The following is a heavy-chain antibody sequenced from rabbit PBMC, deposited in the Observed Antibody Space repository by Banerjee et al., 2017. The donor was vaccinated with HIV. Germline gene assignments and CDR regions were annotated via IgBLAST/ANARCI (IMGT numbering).Heavy chain of an antibody. CDR3: ARDLAGVIGWNFGL. J-gene: IGHJ3*01. CDR1: GFSFSSSYW. D-gene: IGHD4-1*01. V-gene: IGHV1S40*01. Sequence: QSLEESGGDLVKPGASLTLACTASGFSFSSSYWICWVRQAPGKGLELIGCIYTGDTGTTWYASWVNGRFTTSKTSSTTVTLQMTSLTAADTATYFCARDLAGVIGWNFGLWGQGTLVTVS. CDR2: IYTGDTGTT.